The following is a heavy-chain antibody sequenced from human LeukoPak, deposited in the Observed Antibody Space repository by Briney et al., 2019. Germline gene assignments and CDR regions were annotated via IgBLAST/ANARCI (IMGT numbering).Heavy chain of an antibody. CDR1: GFTFTSSA. CDR2: IVVGSGNT. V-gene: IGHV1-58*01. Sequence: TSVKVSCKASGFTFTSSAVQWVRQARGQRLEWIGWIVVGSGNTNYAQKFQERVTITRDMSTSTAYMELSSLRSEDTAVYYCAVILGYCSGGSCLATDYFDDWGQGTLVTVSS. D-gene: IGHD2-15*01. J-gene: IGHJ4*02. CDR3: AVILGYCSGGSCLATDYFDD.